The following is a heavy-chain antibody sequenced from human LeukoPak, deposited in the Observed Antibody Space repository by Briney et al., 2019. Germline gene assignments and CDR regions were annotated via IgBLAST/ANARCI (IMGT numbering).Heavy chain of an antibody. CDR2: IKPNSGDT. V-gene: IGHV1-2*02. CDR1: GYTFTGYY. Sequence: GASVKVSCRASGYTFTGYYLHWVRQAPGQGLEWMGWIKPNSGDTNYAQKFQGRVTMTRDTSISTVYMELSRLRSDDTAVYFCANGRTIFYYYMDVWGKGTTVTVSS. D-gene: IGHD3-3*02. CDR3: ANGRTIFYYYMDV. J-gene: IGHJ6*03.